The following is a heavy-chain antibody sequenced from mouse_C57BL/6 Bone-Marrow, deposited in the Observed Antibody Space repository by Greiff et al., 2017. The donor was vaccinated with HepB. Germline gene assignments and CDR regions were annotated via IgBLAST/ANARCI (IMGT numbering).Heavy chain of an antibody. V-gene: IGHV14-2*01. CDR1: GFNIKDYY. Sequence: VQLQQSGAELVKPGASVKLSCTASGFNIKDYYMHWVKQRTEQGLEWIGRIDPEDGETKYAPKFQGKATMTADTSSNTAYLQLSSLTSEDTDVYYCARGDDYGSSYRYFDVWGTGTTVTVSS. D-gene: IGHD1-1*01. CDR2: IDPEDGET. J-gene: IGHJ1*03. CDR3: ARGDDYGSSYRYFDV.